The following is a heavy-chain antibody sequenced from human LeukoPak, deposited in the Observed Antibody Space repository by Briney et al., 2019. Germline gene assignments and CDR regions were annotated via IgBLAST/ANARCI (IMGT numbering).Heavy chain of an antibody. CDR2: ISGSGGST. Sequence: KPGRSLRLSCAASGFTFDDYAMHWVRQAPGKGLEWVSAISGSGGSTYYADSVKGRFTISRDNSKNTLYLQMSSLRAEDTAVYYCAKDRGRYYDSSGYYWGYYFDSWGQGILVTVST. CDR1: GFTFDDYA. J-gene: IGHJ4*02. CDR3: AKDRGRYYDSSGYYWGYYFDS. D-gene: IGHD3-22*01. V-gene: IGHV3-23*01.